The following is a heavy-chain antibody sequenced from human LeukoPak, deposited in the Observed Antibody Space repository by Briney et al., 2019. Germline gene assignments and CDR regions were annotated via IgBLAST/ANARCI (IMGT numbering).Heavy chain of an antibody. CDR3: ETRHYGDYQFDSQFDY. CDR1: GYSFTSYW. CDR2: IYPSDSNT. J-gene: IGHJ4*02. D-gene: IGHD4-17*01. V-gene: IGHV5-51*01. Sequence: GESLKISCRGFGYSFTSYWIGWVRQLPGNGLEGMGIIYPSDSNTSYSPSSQGQVTISANKSITPAYMEWSSLKTWDPAMYSLETRHYGDYQFDSQFDYWGQGTLVTVSS.